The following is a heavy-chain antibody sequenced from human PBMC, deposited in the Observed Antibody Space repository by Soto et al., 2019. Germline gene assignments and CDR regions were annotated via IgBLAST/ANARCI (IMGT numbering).Heavy chain of an antibody. CDR2: ISSSSSTI. CDR3: ARTTLLDL. V-gene: IGHV3-48*02. CDR1: GFTFSSHS. D-gene: IGHD1-1*01. J-gene: IGHJ2*01. Sequence: EVQLVESGGGLVQPGGSLRLSCAASGFTFSSHSMNWVRQAPGKGLEWVSYISSSSSTIYYADSVKGRFTISRDNAKNSLYLQMTSLRDEDTAVYYCARTTLLDLWGRGTLVTVSS.